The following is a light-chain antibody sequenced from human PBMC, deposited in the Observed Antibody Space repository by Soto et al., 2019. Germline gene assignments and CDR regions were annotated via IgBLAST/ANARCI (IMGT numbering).Light chain of an antibody. CDR3: QQDYNLPWT. V-gene: IGKV3D-7*01. CDR1: QSFDGSF. Sequence: EIVMTQSPATLSLSPGERVTLSCRASQSFDGSFLSWYQQKPGQAPRLLIYGASSRATGIPARFSGSGSGTDFTLTISSLQPEDFAVYYCQQDYNLPWTFGQGTKVDIK. J-gene: IGKJ1*01. CDR2: GAS.